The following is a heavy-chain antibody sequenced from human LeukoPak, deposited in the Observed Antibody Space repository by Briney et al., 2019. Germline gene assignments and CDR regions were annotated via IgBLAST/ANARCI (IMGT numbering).Heavy chain of an antibody. V-gene: IGHV4-59*01. CDR1: GDSITSFY. D-gene: IGHD1-26*01. J-gene: IGHJ4*02. Sequence: SETLSLTCTVSGDSITSFYRSWIRQPPEKGLEWIGSVYYSGITNYNPSLKSRVTMSVDTSKKQFSLDLNSVTAADTAVYYCASTGSGSTDFWGQGTLVTVSS. CDR3: ASTGSGSTDF. CDR2: VYYSGIT.